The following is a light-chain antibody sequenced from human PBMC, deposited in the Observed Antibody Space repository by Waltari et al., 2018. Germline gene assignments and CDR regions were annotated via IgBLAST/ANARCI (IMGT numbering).Light chain of an antibody. V-gene: IGKV1-39*01. CDR1: QSISTY. Sequence: DIQMTQSPSSLSASVGDRVTITCRASQSISTYLNWYQQKPGKAPKLLIYAASSLQSGVPSRFSGSGSGTAFTLTISSLQPEDSATFYCQKTYSTPYTFGQGTKLEIK. CDR3: QKTYSTPYT. CDR2: AAS. J-gene: IGKJ2*01.